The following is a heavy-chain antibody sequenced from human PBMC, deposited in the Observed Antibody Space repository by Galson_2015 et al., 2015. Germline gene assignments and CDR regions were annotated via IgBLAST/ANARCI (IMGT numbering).Heavy chain of an antibody. D-gene: IGHD2-15*01. J-gene: IGHJ3*02. V-gene: IGHV3-30*18. CDR3: ANLVVVAATHAFDI. Sequence: SLRLSCAASRFTFSSYGMHWVRQAPGKGLEWVAVISYDGSNKYYADSVKGRFTISRDNSKNTLYLQMNSLRAEDTAVYYCANLVVVAATHAFDIWGQGTMVTVSS. CDR2: ISYDGSNK. CDR1: RFTFSSYG.